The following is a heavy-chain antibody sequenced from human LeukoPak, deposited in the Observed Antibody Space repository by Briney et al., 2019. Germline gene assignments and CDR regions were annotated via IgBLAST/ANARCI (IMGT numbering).Heavy chain of an antibody. CDR3: ATAWSIVGATTLGY. V-gene: IGHV1-24*01. D-gene: IGHD1-26*01. J-gene: IGHJ4*02. CDR1: GYTLTELS. CDR2: FDPEDGET. Sequence: ASVKVSCKASGYTLTELSMHWVRQAPGKGLEWMGGFDPEDGETIYAQKFQGRVTMTEDASTDTAYMELSSLRSEDTAVYYCATAWSIVGATTLGYWGQGTLVSVSS.